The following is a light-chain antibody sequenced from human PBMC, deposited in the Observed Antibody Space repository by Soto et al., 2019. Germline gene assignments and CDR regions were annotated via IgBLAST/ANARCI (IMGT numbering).Light chain of an antibody. V-gene: IGKV2-30*01. CDR1: QSLAYSDGNTY. Sequence: DVVMTQSPLSLPVTLGQPASISCKSSQSLAYSDGNTYLNWFQQRPGQSRRRLIYTVYNRDSGVPDRFSGSGSGTDFSLTISRVEAEDVGVYYCMQGTHWPYTFGQGTKLEIK. CDR2: TVY. J-gene: IGKJ2*01. CDR3: MQGTHWPYT.